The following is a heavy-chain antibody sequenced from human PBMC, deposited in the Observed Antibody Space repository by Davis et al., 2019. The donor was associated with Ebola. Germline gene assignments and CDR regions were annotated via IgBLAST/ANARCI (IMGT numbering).Heavy chain of an antibody. V-gene: IGHV3-48*01. J-gene: IGHJ4*02. CDR2: ITRESDTM. CDR1: GFDFSGHA. D-gene: IGHD2-15*01. Sequence: GESLKISCVASGFDFSGHAMNWVRQAPGKGLEWVSFITRESDTMHYAVSVMGRFTVSRDNSRNTVYLQMNSLRAEDTAVYYCARAEGYCSGGHCYTKFDFWGQGILVTVSS. CDR3: ARAEGYCSGGHCYTKFDF.